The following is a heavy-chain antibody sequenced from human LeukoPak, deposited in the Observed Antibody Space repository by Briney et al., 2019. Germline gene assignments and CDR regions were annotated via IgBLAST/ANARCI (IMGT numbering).Heavy chain of an antibody. CDR3: ARDNCSSTSCYYLYYMDV. J-gene: IGHJ6*03. Sequence: ASVKVSCKASGYTFTGYYMHWVRQAPGQGLEWMGWINPNSGGTNYAQKFQGRVTMTRDTSISTAYMELSRLRSDDTAVYYCARDNCSSTSCYYLYYMDVWGKGTTVTVSS. CDR1: GYTFTGYY. D-gene: IGHD2-2*01. CDR2: INPNSGGT. V-gene: IGHV1-2*02.